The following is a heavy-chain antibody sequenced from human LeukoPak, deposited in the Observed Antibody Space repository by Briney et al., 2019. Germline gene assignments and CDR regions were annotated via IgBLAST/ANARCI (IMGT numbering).Heavy chain of an antibody. CDR1: GYTFTGYY. CDR2: INPDSGGT. D-gene: IGHD1-26*01. CDR3: ARGGSYPDYFDY. Sequence: ASVKVSCKTSGYTFTGYYIQWVRQAPGQGLEWMGYINPDSGGTNYAQEFQGRVTMTRDTSISTAYMELSRLRSDDTAVYYCARGGSYPDYFDYWGQGTLVTVSS. J-gene: IGHJ4*02. V-gene: IGHV1-2*02.